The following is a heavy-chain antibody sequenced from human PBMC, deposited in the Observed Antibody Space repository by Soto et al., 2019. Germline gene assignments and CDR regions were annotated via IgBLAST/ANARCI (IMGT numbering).Heavy chain of an antibody. J-gene: IGHJ4*02. CDR1: GFTFGDYA. V-gene: IGHV3-9*01. Sequence: EVQLVESGGGLVQPGRSLRLSCVASGFTFGDYAMHWVRQAPGKGLEWVAGISWNTDNIGYADSVKGRFTISRDNAGHALYLQMNSLTADDTAVYYCAKATTNGGWFNPFDSWGQGALVTVSS. CDR2: ISWNTDNI. D-gene: IGHD6-19*01. CDR3: AKATTNGGWFNPFDS.